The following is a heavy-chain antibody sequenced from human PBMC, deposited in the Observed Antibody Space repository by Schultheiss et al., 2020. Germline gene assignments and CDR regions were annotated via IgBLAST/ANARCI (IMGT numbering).Heavy chain of an antibody. D-gene: IGHD3-10*01. J-gene: IGHJ5*02. CDR3: AREGRYYGSGSYLNWFDP. CDR2: IYYSGST. Sequence: SETLSLTCTVSGGSINNYYWSWIRQPPGKGLEWIGSIYYSGSTYYNPSLKSRVTISVDTSKNQFSLKLSSVTAADTAVYYCAREGRYYGSGSYLNWFDPWGQGTLVTVSS. CDR1: GGSINNYY. V-gene: IGHV4-59*01.